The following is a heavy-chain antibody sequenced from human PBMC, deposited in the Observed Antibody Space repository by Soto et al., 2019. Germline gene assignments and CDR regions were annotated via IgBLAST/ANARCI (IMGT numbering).Heavy chain of an antibody. V-gene: IGHV4-30-2*01. CDR1: GFSISSGGYS. D-gene: IGHD3-16*02. J-gene: IGHJ4*02. CDR2: IYHSGST. CDR3: ARRVDYVWGSYRYSPYFDY. Sequence: SETLSLTCAVSGFSISSGGYSWSWIRQPPGKGLEWIGYIYHSGSTNYNPSLKSRVTISVDTSKNQFSLKLSSVTAADTAVYYCARRVDYVWGSYRYSPYFDYWGQGTLVTVSS.